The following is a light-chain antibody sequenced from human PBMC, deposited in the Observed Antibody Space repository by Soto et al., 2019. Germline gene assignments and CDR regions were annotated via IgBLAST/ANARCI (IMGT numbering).Light chain of an antibody. CDR2: DVS. J-gene: IGLJ2*01. V-gene: IGLV2-14*03. CDR1: SSDVGGYNY. CDR3: SSFTSNRPVV. Sequence: QSALTQPAYVSGSPGQSITISCTGTSSDVGGYNYVSWYQQHPGKAPKLMIYDVSNRPSGVSNRFSGSKSGNTASLTISGLQAEDEADYYCSSFTSNRPVVFGGETKLTVL.